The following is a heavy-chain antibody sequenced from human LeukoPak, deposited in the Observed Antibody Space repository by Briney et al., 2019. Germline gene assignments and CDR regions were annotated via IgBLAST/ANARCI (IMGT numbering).Heavy chain of an antibody. CDR2: IYYSGST. Sequence: SETLSLTCTVSGGSISSYYWSWIRQPPGKGLEWIGYIYYSGSTNCNPSLKSRVTISVDTSKNQFSLKLSSVTAADTAVYYCAGRSDIVAPYWGQGTLVTVSS. CDR3: AGRSDIVAPY. CDR1: GGSISSYY. J-gene: IGHJ4*02. D-gene: IGHD5-12*01. V-gene: IGHV4-59*08.